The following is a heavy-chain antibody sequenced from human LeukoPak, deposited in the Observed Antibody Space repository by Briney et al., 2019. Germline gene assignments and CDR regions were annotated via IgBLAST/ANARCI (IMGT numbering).Heavy chain of an antibody. V-gene: IGHV4-59*01. CDR3: ARRKVGAAPVDY. CDR1: GGSISSYY. D-gene: IGHD1-26*01. CDR2: IYYSGST. J-gene: IGHJ4*02. Sequence: SETLSLTCTVSGGSISSYYWSWIRQPPGKGLEWIGYIYYSGSTYYNPSLRSRVTISVDTSKNQFSLKLSSVTAADTAVYYCARRKVGAAPVDYWGQGTLVTVSS.